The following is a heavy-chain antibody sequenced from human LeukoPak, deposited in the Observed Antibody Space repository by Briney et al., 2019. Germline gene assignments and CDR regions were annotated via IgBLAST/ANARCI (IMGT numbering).Heavy chain of an antibody. CDR3: TRDSGYNAFDI. Sequence: PGGSQRLSCAASGFTFSSSWMAWVRQAPGKGLEGVGNIKEDGTAKNYVVSVRGRFTISRDNAKNSLYLQMNSLRGEDTAVYYCTRDSGYNAFDIWGQGTMVTVSS. CDR1: GFTFSSSW. CDR2: IKEDGTAK. V-gene: IGHV3-7*01. D-gene: IGHD5-12*01. J-gene: IGHJ3*02.